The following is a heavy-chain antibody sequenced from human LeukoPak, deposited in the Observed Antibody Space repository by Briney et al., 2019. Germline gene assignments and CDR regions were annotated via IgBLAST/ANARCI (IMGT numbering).Heavy chain of an antibody. CDR2: IYYSDST. CDR3: ARTIAAENWFDP. CDR1: GGSINNYF. J-gene: IGHJ5*02. D-gene: IGHD6-25*01. Sequence: PSETLSLTCTVSGGSINNYFWSWIRQPPGKGLECIGYIYYSDSTNYNPSLKSRVTVSVDTSKNQFSLKLSSVTAADTAVYYCARTIAAENWFDPWGQGTLVTVSS. V-gene: IGHV4-59*12.